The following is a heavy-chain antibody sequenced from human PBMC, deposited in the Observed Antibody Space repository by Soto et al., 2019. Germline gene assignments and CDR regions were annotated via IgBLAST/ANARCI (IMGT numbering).Heavy chain of an antibody. CDR3: ARDLGVGAASDY. J-gene: IGHJ4*02. Sequence: GASVKVSCKASGYTFTSYGISWVRQAPGQGLEWMGWISAYNGNTNYAQKLQGRVTITRDTSASTAYMELSSLRSEDTAVYYCARDLGVGAASDYWGQGTLVTVSS. V-gene: IGHV1-18*01. CDR1: GYTFTSYG. D-gene: IGHD1-26*01. CDR2: ISAYNGNT.